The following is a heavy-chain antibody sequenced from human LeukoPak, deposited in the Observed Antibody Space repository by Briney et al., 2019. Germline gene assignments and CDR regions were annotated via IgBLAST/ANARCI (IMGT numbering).Heavy chain of an antibody. CDR1: GGSISSSSYY. CDR3: ARDGGAEGY. V-gene: IGHV4-39*07. J-gene: IGHJ4*02. CDR2: IYYSGST. D-gene: IGHD6-25*01. Sequence: SETLSLTCTVSGGSISSSSYYWGWIRQPPGQGLEWIGSIYYSGSTYYNPSLKSRVTMSVDTSKNQFSLKLSSVTAADTAVYYCARDGGAEGYWGQGTLVTVSS.